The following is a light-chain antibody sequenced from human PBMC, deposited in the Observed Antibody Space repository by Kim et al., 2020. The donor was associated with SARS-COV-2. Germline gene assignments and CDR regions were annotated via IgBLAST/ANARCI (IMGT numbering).Light chain of an antibody. J-gene: IGKJ4*01. Sequence: DIQMTQSPSTLSASVGDRVTISCRASQSISRRLAWYQQKSGRAPSLLMYDASSLESGVPSRFSGSGTGTEFTLTISSLQPDDFATYYCQQYASVSPSFGGGTKVDIK. CDR1: QSISRR. CDR3: QQYASVSPS. V-gene: IGKV1-5*01. CDR2: DAS.